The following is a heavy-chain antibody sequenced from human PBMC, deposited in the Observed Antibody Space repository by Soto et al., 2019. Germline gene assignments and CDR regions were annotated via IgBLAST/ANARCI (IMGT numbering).Heavy chain of an antibody. Sequence: QLQLQESGPGLVKPSETLSLTCTVSGGSISSSSYYWGWIRQPPGKGLEWIGSIYYSGSTYYNPAPKGRVTISVATSKNQFSLKLSSVTAADTAVYYCARRVTTVTYNWFDPWGQGTLVTVSS. CDR2: IYYSGST. CDR1: GGSISSSSYY. D-gene: IGHD4-17*01. V-gene: IGHV4-39*01. J-gene: IGHJ5*02. CDR3: ARRVTTVTYNWFDP.